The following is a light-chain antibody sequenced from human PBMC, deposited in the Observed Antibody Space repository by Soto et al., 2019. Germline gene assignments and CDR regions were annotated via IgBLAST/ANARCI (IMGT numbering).Light chain of an antibody. CDR3: QKYNSVPPT. Sequence: DIQMTQSPSSLSASVGDKVTITCRASQAVNYYLAWYQQKPGKPPKLLISGASALHSGVPSRFSGSGSGTDFTLTISGLQPEDVATYFCQKYNSVPPTFGQGTKVEI. V-gene: IGKV1-27*01. CDR1: QAVNYY. CDR2: GAS. J-gene: IGKJ1*01.